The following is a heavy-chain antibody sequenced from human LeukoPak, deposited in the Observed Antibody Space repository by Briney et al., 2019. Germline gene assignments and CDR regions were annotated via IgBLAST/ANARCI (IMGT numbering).Heavy chain of an antibody. CDR1: GYTFTSYW. CDR3: ARWAWAGDMNAFDI. Sequence: GESLKISCKGTGYTFTSYWIGWVRQMPGKGLEWMGIISPGDSDSIYSPSFQGQVTISADKSISTAYLQWSSLKASDTAMYYCARWAWAGDMNAFDIWGQGAMVTVSS. D-gene: IGHD7-27*01. V-gene: IGHV5-51*01. CDR2: ISPGDSDS. J-gene: IGHJ3*02.